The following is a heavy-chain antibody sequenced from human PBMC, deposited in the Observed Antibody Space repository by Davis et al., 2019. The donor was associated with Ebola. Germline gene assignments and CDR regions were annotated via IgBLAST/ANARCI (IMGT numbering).Heavy chain of an antibody. D-gene: IGHD5-18*01. J-gene: IGHJ6*02. V-gene: IGHV3-7*01. CDR2: IEQDGSGK. Sequence: GESLKISCAASGFTFSSYAMSWVRQAPGKGLEWVANIEQDGSGKYYVDSLKGRFTISRDNAKNSLYLQMNSLRAEDTAVYYCAKDTAMGGYYYYGMDVWGQGTTVTVSS. CDR3: AKDTAMGGYYYYGMDV. CDR1: GFTFSSYA.